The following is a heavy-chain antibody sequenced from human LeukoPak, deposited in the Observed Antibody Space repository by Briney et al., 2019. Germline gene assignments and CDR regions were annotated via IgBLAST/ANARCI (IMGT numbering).Heavy chain of an antibody. D-gene: IGHD1-26*01. CDR3: AKDGGSGSYSAFDI. CDR1: GFTFNCYG. Sequence: GGSLRLSCAASGFTFNCYGMHWVRQAPGKGLEWVAFIRYDGSKSYFADSVKGRFALSRDNSKHTLYLQMSSLRPEDTAVYFCAKDGGSGSYSAFDIWGQGTMVTVPS. V-gene: IGHV3-30*02. CDR2: IRYDGSKS. J-gene: IGHJ3*02.